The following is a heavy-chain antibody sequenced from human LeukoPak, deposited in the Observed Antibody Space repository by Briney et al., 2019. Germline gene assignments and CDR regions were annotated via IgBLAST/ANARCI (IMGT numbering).Heavy chain of an antibody. CDR2: FDPEDGET. CDR3: ATAPGTLRFFDY. V-gene: IGHV1-24*01. Sequence: ASVKVSCKVSGYTLTELSTHWVRQAPGKGLEWMGGFDPEDGETIYAQKFQGRVTMTEDTSTDTAYMELSSLRSEDTAVYYCATAPGTLRFFDYWGQGTLVTVSS. J-gene: IGHJ4*02. CDR1: GYTLTELS. D-gene: IGHD5-12*01.